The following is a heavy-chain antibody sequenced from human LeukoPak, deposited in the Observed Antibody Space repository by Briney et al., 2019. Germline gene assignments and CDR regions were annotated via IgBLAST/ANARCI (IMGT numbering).Heavy chain of an antibody. V-gene: IGHV3-30*04. Sequence: GGSLRLSCAASGFTFSSYAMHWVRQAPGKGLEWVAVIPYDGSNKYYADSVKGRFTISRDNSKNTLYLQMNSLRAEDTAVYYCARDISPDYYDSSGYFDYWGQGTLVTVSS. CDR3: ARDISPDYYDSSGYFDY. CDR2: IPYDGSNK. CDR1: GFTFSSYA. D-gene: IGHD3-22*01. J-gene: IGHJ4*02.